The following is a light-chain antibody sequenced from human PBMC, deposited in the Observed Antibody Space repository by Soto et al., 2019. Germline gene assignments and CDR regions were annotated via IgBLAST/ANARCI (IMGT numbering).Light chain of an antibody. V-gene: IGLV1-47*01. CDR2: RNN. CDR3: AAWDDSLSV. J-gene: IGLJ1*01. CDR1: SSNIGSNY. Sequence: QSVLTQPPSASGTPGQRVTISCSGSSSNIGSNYVYWYQQLPGTAPKLLIYRNNQRPSGVPDRFSGSKSGTSASLAISGLRSGDEADYYCAAWDDSLSVFGTGTKVTV.